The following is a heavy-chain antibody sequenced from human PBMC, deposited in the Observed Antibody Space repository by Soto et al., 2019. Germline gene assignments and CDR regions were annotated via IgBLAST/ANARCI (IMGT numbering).Heavy chain of an antibody. D-gene: IGHD6-6*01. Sequence: KTSGTLSLTCTVSGGSISSGGYYWSWIRQHPGKGLEWIGYIYYSGSTYYNPSLKSRVTISVDTSKNQFSLNLSSVTAADTAVYYCARAGHSSSSEGANWFDPWGQGTLVTAPQ. CDR1: GGSISSGGYY. J-gene: IGHJ5*02. V-gene: IGHV4-31*03. CDR3: ARAGHSSSSEGANWFDP. CDR2: IYYSGST.